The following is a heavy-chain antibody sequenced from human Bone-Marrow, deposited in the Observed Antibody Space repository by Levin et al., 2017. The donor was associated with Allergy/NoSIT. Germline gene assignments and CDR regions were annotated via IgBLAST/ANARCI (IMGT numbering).Heavy chain of an antibody. Sequence: GGSLRLSCAASGFTFDDYAMHWVRQAPGKGLEWVSGISWNSGSIGYADSVKGRFTISRDNAKNSLYLQMNSLRAEDTALYYCAKGGVVAAKARLFDYYYGMDVWGQGTTVTVSS. CDR3: AKGGVVAAKARLFDYYYGMDV. J-gene: IGHJ6*02. D-gene: IGHD2-15*01. CDR1: GFTFDDYA. V-gene: IGHV3-9*01. CDR2: ISWNSGSI.